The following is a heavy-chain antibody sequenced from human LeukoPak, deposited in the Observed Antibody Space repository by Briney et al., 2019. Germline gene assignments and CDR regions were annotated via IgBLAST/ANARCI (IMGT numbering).Heavy chain of an antibody. CDR2: INPKTSDT. CDR3: ARDGYRNELDH. V-gene: IGHV1-2*02. D-gene: IGHD5-24*01. CDR1: GYSFIAYY. Sequence: GASVKVSFKTSGYSFIAYYIHWVRQAPGQGLEWMGWINPKTSDTRYAQKLRGRVTMTRDTSVSTVYMDLSGLRSDDTAVYFCARDGYRNELDHWGRGTRVTVSS. J-gene: IGHJ4*02.